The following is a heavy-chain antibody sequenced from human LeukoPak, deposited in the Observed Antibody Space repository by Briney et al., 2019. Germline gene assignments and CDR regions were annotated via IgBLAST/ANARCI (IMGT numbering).Heavy chain of an antibody. CDR3: ARDSPSDYYDSSGYDY. V-gene: IGHV1-2*02. CDR2: INPKSGGT. D-gene: IGHD3-22*01. Sequence: ASVKVSCKASGHTFTGYYMHWVRQAPGQGLEWMGWINPKSGGTNYAQKFQGRVTMTRDTSISTAYMELSSLRSDDTAVYYCARDSPSDYYDSSGYDYWGQGTLVTVSS. CDR1: GHTFTGYY. J-gene: IGHJ4*02.